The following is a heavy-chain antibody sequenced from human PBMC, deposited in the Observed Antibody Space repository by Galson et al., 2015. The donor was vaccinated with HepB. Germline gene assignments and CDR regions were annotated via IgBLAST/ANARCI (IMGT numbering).Heavy chain of an antibody. CDR3: ASRHYYYASGTYYNVSDY. D-gene: IGHD3-10*01. V-gene: IGHV5-10-1*01. CDR1: GYRFTTFW. J-gene: IGHJ4*02. Sequence: QSGAEVKKPGESLRISCKGSGYRFTTFWITWVRQVPGKGLEWMGRIDPSDSYTDYSPSFQGHVTFSADRSINTAYLQWSSLKASDTAVYYCASRHYYYASGTYYNVSDYWGQGTLVTVSS. CDR2: IDPSDSYT.